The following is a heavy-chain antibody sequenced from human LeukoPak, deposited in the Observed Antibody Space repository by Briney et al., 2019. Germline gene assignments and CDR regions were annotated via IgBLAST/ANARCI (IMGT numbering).Heavy chain of an antibody. CDR3: ARGGEGATDY. CDR2: IYTSGST. J-gene: IGHJ4*02. Sequence: PSETLSLTCTVSGGSISSGSYYWSWIRQPAGKGLEWIGRIYTSGSTNYNPSLKSRVIISVDTSKNQFSLKLSSVTAADTAVYYCARGGEGATDYWGQGTLVTVSS. CDR1: GGSISSGSYY. V-gene: IGHV4-61*02. D-gene: IGHD1-26*01.